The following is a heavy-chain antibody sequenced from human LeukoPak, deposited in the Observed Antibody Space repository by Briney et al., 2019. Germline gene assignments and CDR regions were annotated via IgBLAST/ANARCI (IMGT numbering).Heavy chain of an antibody. J-gene: IGHJ3*02. V-gene: IGHV1-46*01. D-gene: IGHD5-24*01. CDR3: ARIRDGYNDAYDI. Sequence: ASVKVSCKASGYTFTKSYIHWVRQAPGQRLEWMGLINPGGDNTDYAQNFQGRLTMTSDTSARTVYMELSSLRSEDTAVYYCARIRDGYNDAYDIWGQGTVVTVSS. CDR1: GYTFTKSY. CDR2: INPGGDNT.